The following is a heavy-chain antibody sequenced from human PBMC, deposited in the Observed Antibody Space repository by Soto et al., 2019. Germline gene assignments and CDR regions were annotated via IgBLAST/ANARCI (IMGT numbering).Heavy chain of an antibody. Sequence: PSETLSLTCAVYGGSFSGYYWSWIRQPPGKGLEWIGEINHSGSTNYNPSLKSRVTISVDTSKNQFSLKLSSVTAADTAVYYCARFPLYRGNSPIPVWSQETLVTVSS. CDR3: ARFPLYRGNSPIPV. D-gene: IGHD1-7*01. CDR2: INHSGST. V-gene: IGHV4-34*01. J-gene: IGHJ4*02. CDR1: GGSFSGYY.